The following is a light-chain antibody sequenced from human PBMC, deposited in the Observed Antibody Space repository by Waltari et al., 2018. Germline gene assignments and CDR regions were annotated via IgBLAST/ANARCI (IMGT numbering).Light chain of an antibody. CDR3: QQYGSSPLT. CDR1: QSVTNRY. Sequence: EIVLTQSPGTLSLSPGERATLSCRASQSVTNRYLPWFQQKPGQPPRLLIYGASNRATDIPDRFSGSGSGTDFTFIISKLEPEDFAVYYCQQYGSSPLTFGAGTKVEIK. CDR2: GAS. J-gene: IGKJ4*01. V-gene: IGKV3-20*01.